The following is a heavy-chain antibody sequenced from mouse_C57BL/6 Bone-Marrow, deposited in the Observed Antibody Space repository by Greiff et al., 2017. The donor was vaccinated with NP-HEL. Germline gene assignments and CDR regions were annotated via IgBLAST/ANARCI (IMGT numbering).Heavy chain of an antibody. CDR2: IYPGDGDT. J-gene: IGHJ3*01. V-gene: IGHV1-80*01. Sequence: VQLVESGAELVKPGASVKISCKASGYAFSSYWMNWVKQRPGKGLEWIGQIYPGDGDTNYNGKVKDKASLTADKSSSTGYMQLSSLTSEGSAVYFCARGAYWGQGTLVTVSA. CDR1: GYAFSSYW. CDR3: ARGAY.